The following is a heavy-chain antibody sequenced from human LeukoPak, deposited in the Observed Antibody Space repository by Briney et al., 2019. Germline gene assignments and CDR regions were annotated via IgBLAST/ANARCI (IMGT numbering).Heavy chain of an antibody. CDR3: ASLGSSSP. J-gene: IGHJ5*02. V-gene: IGHV3-30*07. Sequence: DSVKGRFTISRDNSKNTLYLQMNSLRAEDTAVYYCASLGSSSPWGQGTLVTVSS. D-gene: IGHD6-6*01.